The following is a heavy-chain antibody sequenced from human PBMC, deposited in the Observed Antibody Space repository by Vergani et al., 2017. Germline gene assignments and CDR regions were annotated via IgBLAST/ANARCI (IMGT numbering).Heavy chain of an antibody. CDR2: ISAYNGNT. D-gene: IGHD3-22*01. J-gene: IGHJ4*02. V-gene: IGHV1-18*01. CDR1: GYTFTSYG. Sequence: QVQLVQSGAEVKKPGASVKVSCKASGYTFTSYGISWVRQAPGQGLEWMGWISAYNGNTNYAQKLQGRVTMTTDTSTSTAYMELRSLRSDDTAVYYCAREVKYYYDSKVPSGYYYGANRDYFDYWGQGTLVTVSS. CDR3: AREVKYYYDSKVPSGYYYGANRDYFDY.